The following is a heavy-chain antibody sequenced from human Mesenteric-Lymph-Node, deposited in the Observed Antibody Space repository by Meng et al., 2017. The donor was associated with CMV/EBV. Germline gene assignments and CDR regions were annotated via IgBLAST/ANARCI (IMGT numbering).Heavy chain of an antibody. V-gene: IGHV3-23*03. CDR1: AFTFSNYV. CDR3: ATSVVAATSTTCLFDY. Sequence: GGSLRLSCAASAFTFSNYVMSWVRQAPGKELEWVSLIYSDGSNTNYADSVKGRFTISRDNSKNTLYLQMNSLRAEDTAVYYCATSVVAATSTTCLFDYWGQGTLVTVSS. D-gene: IGHD2-15*01. J-gene: IGHJ4*02. CDR2: IYSDGSNT.